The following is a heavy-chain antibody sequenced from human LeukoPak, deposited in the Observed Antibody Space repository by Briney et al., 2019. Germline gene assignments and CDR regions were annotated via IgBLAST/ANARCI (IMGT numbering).Heavy chain of an antibody. Sequence: SETLSLTCTVSGGSISSYYWSWIRQPPGKGLEWIGYIYYNGSTSYNPSLKSRVTISVDTSKNHFSLKLSSVTAADTAVYYCARGKAVAGRGGFDYWGQGTLVTVSS. CDR2: IYYNGST. CDR3: ARGKAVAGRGGFDY. D-gene: IGHD6-19*01. J-gene: IGHJ4*02. CDR1: GGSISSYY. V-gene: IGHV4-59*08.